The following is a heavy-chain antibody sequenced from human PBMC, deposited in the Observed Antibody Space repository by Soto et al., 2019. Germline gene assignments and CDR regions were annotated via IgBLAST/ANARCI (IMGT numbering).Heavy chain of an antibody. Sequence: QVQLQQWGAGLLKPSETLSLTCAVYGGSFSGYYWSWIRLPPGKGLEWSGEINHSGSTNYNPSLKRRVTISVDPSKNQFSLKLSAVTAADTAVYYCARGGGYCSSTSCHYGMDVWGQGTTVTVSS. CDR1: GGSFSGYY. J-gene: IGHJ6*01. CDR3: ARGGGYCSSTSCHYGMDV. V-gene: IGHV4-34*01. D-gene: IGHD2-2*01. CDR2: INHSGST.